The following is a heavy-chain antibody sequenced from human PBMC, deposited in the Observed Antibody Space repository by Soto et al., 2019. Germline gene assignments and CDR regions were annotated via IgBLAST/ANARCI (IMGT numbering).Heavy chain of an antibody. V-gene: IGHV1-18*01. CDR2: ISAYNGNT. CDR3: ARDWAEAGLFSY. CDR1: GYTFTSYG. D-gene: IGHD6-13*01. J-gene: IGHJ4*02. Sequence: ASVKVSCKASGYTFTSYGISWVRQAPGQGLEWMGWISAYNGNTNYAQKLQGRVTMTTDTSTSTAYMELRSLRSDDTAVYYCARDWAEAGLFSYWGQRSLDTVSS.